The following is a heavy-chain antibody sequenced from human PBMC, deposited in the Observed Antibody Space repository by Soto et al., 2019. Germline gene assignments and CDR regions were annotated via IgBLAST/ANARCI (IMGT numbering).Heavy chain of an antibody. CDR3: ARDLIYYDILTGYYPLTLAGMDV. D-gene: IGHD3-9*01. CDR2: IYYSGST. Sequence: SATLSLTCTVSGGSISSGGYYWSWIRQHPGKGLEWIGYIYYSGSTYYNPSLKSRVTISVDTSKNQFSLKLSSVTAADTAVYYCARDLIYYDILTGYYPLTLAGMDVWGQGTTVTVS. V-gene: IGHV4-31*03. J-gene: IGHJ6*02. CDR1: GGSISSGGYY.